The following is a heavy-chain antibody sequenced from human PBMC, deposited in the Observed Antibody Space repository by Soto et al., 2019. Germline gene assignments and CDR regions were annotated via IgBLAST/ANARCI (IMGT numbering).Heavy chain of an antibody. Sequence: EVQLLESGGGLVQPGGSLRLSCAASGFTFSSYAMSWVRQAPGKGLEWVSAISGSGGSTYYADSVKGRFTISRDNSQNTLYLKMNSLRAEDTAVYYCAKPPTCTNGVCYFPYYFDYWGQGTLVTVSS. D-gene: IGHD2-8*01. CDR3: AKPPTCTNGVCYFPYYFDY. J-gene: IGHJ4*02. CDR1: GFTFSSYA. CDR2: ISGSGGST. V-gene: IGHV3-23*01.